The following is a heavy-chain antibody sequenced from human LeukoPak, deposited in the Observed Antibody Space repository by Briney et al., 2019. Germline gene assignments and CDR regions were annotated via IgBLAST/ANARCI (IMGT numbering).Heavy chain of an antibody. J-gene: IGHJ6*02. D-gene: IGHD3-10*01. Sequence: GGSLRLSCAASGFTFTSFAMSWVRQAPERGLEWVSAISGSGGSTYYADSVKGRFTISRDNSKNTLYLQMNSLRAEDTAVYYCAKDLDYYGSGSYSYYYGMDVWGQGTTVTVSS. CDR2: ISGSGGST. V-gene: IGHV3-23*01. CDR3: AKDLDYYGSGSYSYYYGMDV. CDR1: GFTFTSFA.